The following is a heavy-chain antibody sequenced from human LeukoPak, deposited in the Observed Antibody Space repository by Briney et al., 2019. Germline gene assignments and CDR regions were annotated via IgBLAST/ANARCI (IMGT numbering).Heavy chain of an antibody. D-gene: IGHD6-6*01. J-gene: IGHJ5*02. CDR3: ARGWAHSSIAACKFDP. CDR2: ISAYNGNK. CDR1: GYTFTSYG. Sequence: ASVKVSCKASGYTFTSYGISWVRQAPGQGLEWMGWISAYNGNKNYAQKVQGRVTTTTDTSTSTAYMELRSLRSDDTAVYYCARGWAHSSIAACKFDPWGQGTLVTVSA. V-gene: IGHV1-18*01.